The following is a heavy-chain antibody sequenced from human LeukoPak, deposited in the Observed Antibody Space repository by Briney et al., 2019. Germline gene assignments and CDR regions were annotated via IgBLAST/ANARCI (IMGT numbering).Heavy chain of an antibody. CDR2: ISSSGSYI. CDR3: ARGRDWFDP. V-gene: IGHV3-21*01. Sequence: GGSLRLSCAASGFTFSSYSMNWVRQAPGKGLEWVSSISSSGSYIYYADSVEGRFTISRDNAKNSLYLQMNSLRAEDTAVYYCARGRDWFDPWGQGTLVTVSS. CDR1: GFTFSSYS. J-gene: IGHJ5*02.